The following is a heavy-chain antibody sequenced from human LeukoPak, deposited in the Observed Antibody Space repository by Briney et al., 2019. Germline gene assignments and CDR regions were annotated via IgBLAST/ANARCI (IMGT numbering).Heavy chain of an antibody. CDR3: ARGPDTILYAFDI. CDR2: MNPNSGNT. Sequence: ASVKVSCKAPGYTFTSYDINWVRQATGQGLEWMGWMNPNSGNTGYAQEFQGRVTITRNTSISTAYMELSSLRSEDTAVYYCARGPDTILYAFDIWGQGTMVTVPS. V-gene: IGHV1-8*03. D-gene: IGHD3-3*01. CDR1: GYTFTSYD. J-gene: IGHJ3*02.